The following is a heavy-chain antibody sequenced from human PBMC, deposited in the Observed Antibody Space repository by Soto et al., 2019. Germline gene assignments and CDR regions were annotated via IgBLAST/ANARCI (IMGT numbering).Heavy chain of an antibody. CDR2: VSGSSSST. CDR1: GFTFSSYA. J-gene: IGHJ6*02. Sequence: EVQLLESGGGLVQPGESLRRSCAASGFTFSSYAMSWVRQAPGKGLEWVSAVSGSSSSTYYADSVKGRFTISRDNSKNTLYLQMNSLRAEDTAVYYCAKGTDVDPYYYYRMDVWGQGTTVTVSS. CDR3: AKGTDVDPYYYYRMDV. V-gene: IGHV3-23*01.